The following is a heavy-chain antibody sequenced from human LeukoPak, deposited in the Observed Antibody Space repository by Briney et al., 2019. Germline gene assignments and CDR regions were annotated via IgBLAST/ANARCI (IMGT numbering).Heavy chain of an antibody. D-gene: IGHD3-22*01. CDR1: GYSFTRYY. Sequence: ASVKVSCKASGYSFTRYYMHWVRQAPGQGLEWMGIINPSGGSTSYAQKFQGRVTMTRDMSTSTVYMELSSLRSEDTAVYYCARDSAGDTYYYDSSGFSWFDPWGQGTLVTVSS. V-gene: IGHV1-46*01. CDR3: ARDSAGDTYYYDSSGFSWFDP. J-gene: IGHJ5*02. CDR2: INPSGGST.